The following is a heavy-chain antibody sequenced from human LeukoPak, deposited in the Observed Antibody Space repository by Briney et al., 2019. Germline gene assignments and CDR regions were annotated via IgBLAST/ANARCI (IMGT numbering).Heavy chain of an antibody. CDR3: ARGAFDM. CDR2: IYPGDSDT. CDR1: GYSFINYW. V-gene: IGHV5-51*01. Sequence: GESLKIPCKGSGYSFINYWIVWVRQVPGKGLEWVGTIYPGDSDTTYSPPFQGQVTISVDKSISTAYLHWSSLKASDTAMYYCARGAFDMWGQGTMVTVSS. J-gene: IGHJ3*02.